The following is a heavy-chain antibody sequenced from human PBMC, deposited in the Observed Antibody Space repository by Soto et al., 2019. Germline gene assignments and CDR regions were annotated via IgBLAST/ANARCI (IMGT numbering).Heavy chain of an antibody. V-gene: IGHV3-33*01. CDR1: GFTFSDYG. CDR3: ATSTATDAFDI. Sequence: QVPMVASGGGVVQPGKSLRLSCAASGFTFSDYGMHWVRQAPARGPEWVALVRDDGSKTYYADSVRGRFTISRDNSKNMFYLQMNSLRVEDTAIYYCATSTATDAFDIWGQGTMVTVSS. CDR2: VRDDGSKT. J-gene: IGHJ3*02.